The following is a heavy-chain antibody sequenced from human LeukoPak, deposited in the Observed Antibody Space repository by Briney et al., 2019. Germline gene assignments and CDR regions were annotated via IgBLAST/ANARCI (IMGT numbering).Heavy chain of an antibody. CDR1: GYSFTSYW. D-gene: IGHD6-13*01. CDR3: ARCTRIAAAGPYNWFDP. J-gene: IGHJ5*02. CDR2: IDPSDSYT. V-gene: IGHV5-10-1*01. Sequence: GEFLKISCQGSGYSFTSYWISWVRQMPGKGLEWMGRIDPSDSYTNYSPSFQGHVTISADKSISTAYLQWSSLKASDTAMYYCARCTRIAAAGPYNWFDPWGQGTLVTVSS.